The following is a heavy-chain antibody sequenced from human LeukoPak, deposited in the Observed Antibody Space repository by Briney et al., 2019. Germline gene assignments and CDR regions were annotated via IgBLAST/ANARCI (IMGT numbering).Heavy chain of an antibody. CDR3: VRGDYDRSGYYPRDWYFDL. Sequence: GGSLRLSCAASGFTLSSYGMHWVRQAPGKGLEWVAVIWYDGSNKYYADSVKGRFTISRDNSNNTLYLQMNSLRAEDTAVYYCVRGDYDRSGYYPRDWYFDLWGRGTLVTVSS. D-gene: IGHD3-22*01. CDR2: IWYDGSNK. J-gene: IGHJ2*01. CDR1: GFTLSSYG. V-gene: IGHV3-33*01.